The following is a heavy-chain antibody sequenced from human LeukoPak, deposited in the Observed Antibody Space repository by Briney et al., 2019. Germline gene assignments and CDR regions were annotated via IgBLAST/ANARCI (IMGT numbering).Heavy chain of an antibody. CDR2: ISSSSSYI. V-gene: IGHV3-21*04. D-gene: IGHD3-10*01. J-gene: IGHJ4*02. CDR1: GFTFSSYS. Sequence: PGGSLRLSCAASGFTFSSYSMNWVRQAPGKGLEWVSSISSSSSYIYYADSVKGRFTISRDNAKNSLYLQMNSLRAEDMALYYCAKASGTGSFDYWGQGTLVTVSS. CDR3: AKASGTGSFDY.